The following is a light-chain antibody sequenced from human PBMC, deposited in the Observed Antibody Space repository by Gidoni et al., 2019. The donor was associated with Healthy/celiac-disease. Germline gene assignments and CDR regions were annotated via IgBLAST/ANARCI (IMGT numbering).Light chain of an antibody. J-gene: IGKJ1*01. CDR3: QQYNSYSWT. CDR2: KAS. Sequence: DIQMTQSPSTLSASVGDRVTITCRASKSSSSWLAWYQQKPGKAPKLLIYKASSLESGVPSRFSGSGSGTEFTLTISSLQPDDFATYYCQQYNSYSWTFGQGTKVEIK. V-gene: IGKV1-5*03. CDR1: KSSSSW.